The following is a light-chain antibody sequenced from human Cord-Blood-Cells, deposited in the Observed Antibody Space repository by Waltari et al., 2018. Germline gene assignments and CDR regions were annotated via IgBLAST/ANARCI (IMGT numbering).Light chain of an antibody. V-gene: IGKV1-39*01. Sequence: DIQMTQSPSSLSASVADRVTLTCRASQSISSYLNWYQQQPGKAPKVLIYAASSLQSGVPSRFSGSGSGTDFTLTISSLQPEDFATYYCQQSYSTPYTFGQGTKLEIK. CDR2: AAS. J-gene: IGKJ2*01. CDR3: QQSYSTPYT. CDR1: QSISSY.